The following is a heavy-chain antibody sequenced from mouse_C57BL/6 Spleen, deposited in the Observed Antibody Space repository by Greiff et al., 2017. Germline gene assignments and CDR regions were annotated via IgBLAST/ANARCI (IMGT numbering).Heavy chain of an antibody. V-gene: IGHV1-52*01. CDR2: IDPSDSET. J-gene: IGHJ2*01. CDR3: ARWGSPYYFDY. Sequence: QVHVKQPGAELVRPGSSVKLSCKASGYTFTSYWMHWVKQRPIQGLEWIGNIDPSDSETHYNQKFKDKATLTVDKSSSTAYMQLSSLTSEDSAVYYCARWGSPYYFDYWGQGTTLTVSS. CDR1: GYTFTSYW.